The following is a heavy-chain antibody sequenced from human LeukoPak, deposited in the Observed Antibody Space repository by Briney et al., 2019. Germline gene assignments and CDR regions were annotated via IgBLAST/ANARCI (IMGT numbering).Heavy chain of an antibody. J-gene: IGHJ4*02. CDR2: IYSGGNT. Sequence: GGSLRLSCAASGFSVSNTYMSWVRQAPGEWLEWVSVIYSGGNTYYADSVKGRSTISRDNSKNTLYLQMNRLRPEDTAVYYCARGTVTAPDYWGQGTLVTVSS. V-gene: IGHV3-53*01. CDR3: ARGTVTAPDY. CDR1: GFSVSNTY. D-gene: IGHD2-21*02.